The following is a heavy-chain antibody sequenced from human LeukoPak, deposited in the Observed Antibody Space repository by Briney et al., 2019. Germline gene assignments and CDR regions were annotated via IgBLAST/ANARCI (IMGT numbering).Heavy chain of an antibody. D-gene: IGHD2-2*01. CDR1: GYAFTSYG. CDR2: ISAYNGNT. J-gene: IGHJ3*02. V-gene: IGHV1-18*01. Sequence: ASMKVSCKASGYAFTSYGISWVRQAPGQGLEWMGWISAYNGNTNYAQKLQGRVTMTTDTSTSTAYMELRSLRSDDTAVYYCARDRDIVVVPAARSHDAFDIWGQGTMVTVSS. CDR3: ARDRDIVVVPAARSHDAFDI.